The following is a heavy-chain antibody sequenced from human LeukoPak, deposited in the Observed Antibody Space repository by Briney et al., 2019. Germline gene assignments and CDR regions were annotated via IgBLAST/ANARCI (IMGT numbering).Heavy chain of an antibody. D-gene: IGHD2-15*01. Sequence: GASVKVSCKASGGTFSSYAISWVRQAPGQGLEWMGGIIPIFGTANYAQKFQGRVTITTDESTSTAYMELSSLRSEDTAVHYCASSRCSGGSCYRFDYWGQGTLVTVSS. J-gene: IGHJ4*02. V-gene: IGHV1-69*05. CDR3: ASSRCSGGSCYRFDY. CDR2: IIPIFGTA. CDR1: GGTFSSYA.